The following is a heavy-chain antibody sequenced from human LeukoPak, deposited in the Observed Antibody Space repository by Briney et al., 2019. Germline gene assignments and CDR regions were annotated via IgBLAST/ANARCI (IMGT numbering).Heavy chain of an antibody. CDR3: ARLREIPVFGVVTKSTSYFDY. CDR2: IKQDRSEK. CDR1: GFTSSNYW. Sequence: GGSLRLSCAASGFTSSNYWMTWVRQAPGKGLELVANIKQDRSEKYYVDSVKGRFTISRDNAKNSLYLQMNSLRAEDTAVYYCARLREIPVFGVVTKSTSYFDYWGQGTLVTVSS. J-gene: IGHJ4*02. V-gene: IGHV3-7*01. D-gene: IGHD3-3*01.